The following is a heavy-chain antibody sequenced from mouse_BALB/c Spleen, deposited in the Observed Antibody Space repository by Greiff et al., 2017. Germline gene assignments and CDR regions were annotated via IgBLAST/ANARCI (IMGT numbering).Heavy chain of an antibody. D-gene: IGHD1-1*01. CDR3: ARGGLLYYYAMDY. CDR1: GFTFSDYY. J-gene: IGHJ4*01. CDR2: ISDGGSYT. V-gene: IGHV5-4*02. Sequence: EVKLVESGGGLVKPGGSLKLSCAASGFTFSDYYMYWVRQTPEKRLEWVATISDGGSYTYYPDSVKGRFTISRDNAKNNLYLQMSSLKSEDTAMYYCARGGLLYYYAMDYWGQGTSVTVSS.